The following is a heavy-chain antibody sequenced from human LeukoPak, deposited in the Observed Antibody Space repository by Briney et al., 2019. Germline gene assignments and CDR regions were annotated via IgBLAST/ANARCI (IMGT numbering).Heavy chain of an antibody. Sequence: SETLSLTCTVSGGSISSHYWSWIRQPPGKGLEWIGYIYYSGSTNYNPSLKSRVTISVDTSKNQFSLKLSSVTAADTAVYYCARDREVRGVITTNYYYYYGMDVWGQGTTVTVSS. J-gene: IGHJ6*02. CDR1: GGSISSHY. D-gene: IGHD3-10*01. V-gene: IGHV4-59*11. CDR3: ARDREVRGVITTNYYYYYGMDV. CDR2: IYYSGST.